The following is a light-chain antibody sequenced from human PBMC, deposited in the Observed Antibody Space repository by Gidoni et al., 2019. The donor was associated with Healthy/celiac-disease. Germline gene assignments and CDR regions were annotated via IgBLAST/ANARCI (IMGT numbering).Light chain of an antibody. CDR1: QSVSSSY. Sequence: DIVLTQSPGTLYLSPGERATLSCRASQSVSSSYLAWYQQKPGQAPRLLIYGASSRATGIPDRFSGSGSGTDFTLTISRLEPEDFAVYYCQQYGSSPLYTFGQGTKLEIK. CDR3: QQYGSSPLYT. J-gene: IGKJ2*01. CDR2: GAS. V-gene: IGKV3-20*01.